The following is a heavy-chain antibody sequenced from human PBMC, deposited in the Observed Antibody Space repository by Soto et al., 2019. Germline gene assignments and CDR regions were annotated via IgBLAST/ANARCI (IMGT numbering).Heavy chain of an antibody. V-gene: IGHV1-69*01. CDR1: GGSLSSYA. CDR2: IVPIFGTA. J-gene: IGHJ4*02. Sequence: SVKVSFKAAGGSLSSYAISWVRQAPGQGLEWMGGIVPIFGTANYAQKCQGRVTTTADESTSTAYMELSSLRSEDTAVYYCARDPYGDFSYYFDYWGQGTLVTVSS. CDR3: ARDPYGDFSYYFDY. D-gene: IGHD4-17*01.